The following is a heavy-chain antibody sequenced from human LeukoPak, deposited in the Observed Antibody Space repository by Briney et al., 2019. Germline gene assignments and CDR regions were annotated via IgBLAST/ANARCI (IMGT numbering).Heavy chain of an antibody. CDR1: GFTFSSYG. J-gene: IGHJ4*02. D-gene: IGHD6-19*01. CDR2: ISYDGSNK. CDR3: AKVPHWYSSGWPLDY. Sequence: GGSLRLSCAASGFTFSSYGMHWVRQAPGKGLEWVAVISYDGSNKYYADSVKGRFTISRDNSKNTLYLQMNSLRAEDTVVYYCAKVPHWYSSGWPLDYWGQGTLVTVSS. V-gene: IGHV3-30*18.